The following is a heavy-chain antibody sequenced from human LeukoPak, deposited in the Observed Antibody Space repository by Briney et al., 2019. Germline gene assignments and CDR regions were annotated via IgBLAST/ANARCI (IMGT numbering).Heavy chain of an antibody. J-gene: IGHJ4*02. CDR3: ARPLYILTGYNRPYELGY. Sequence: GGSRRLPCAASRLPFSRYWRRWQRLTRGKGLEWVANIKQDGSEKYDVGSVKGRCTSSRDNAKNSLYLQMNSLRAEDTAVYYCARPLYILTGYNRPYELGYWGQGTLVTVSS. CDR1: RLPFSRYW. CDR2: IKQDGSEK. D-gene: IGHD3-9*01. V-gene: IGHV3-7*01.